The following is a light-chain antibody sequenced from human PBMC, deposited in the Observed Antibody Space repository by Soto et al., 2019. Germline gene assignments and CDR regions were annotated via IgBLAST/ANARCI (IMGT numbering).Light chain of an antibody. CDR1: QNVDSTY. CDR3: QQYSSSLPT. CDR2: GAS. V-gene: IGKV3-20*01. J-gene: IGKJ1*01. Sequence: EIVLTQSPGTLSLSPGERATLSCRASQNVDSTYLAWYRQKPGQAPRLLIYGASSRATGIPDRFSGSGSGTDFTFTISRLEPEDFAVYYCQQYSSSLPTFGQGTKVEIK.